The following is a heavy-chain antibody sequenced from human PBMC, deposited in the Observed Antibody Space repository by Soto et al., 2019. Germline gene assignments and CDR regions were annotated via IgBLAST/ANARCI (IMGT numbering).Heavy chain of an antibody. Sequence: SETLSLTCTVSGSSMISYYWSWIRQPPGRGLEWIGFIYYAGSTKYNPSLNSRVTISVDTFKNQFSLTVTSVTAADTAVYYGARRIVATETFDDWGQGTLVT. CDR3: ARRIVATETFDD. CDR1: GSSMISYY. CDR2: IYYAGST. V-gene: IGHV4-59*08. D-gene: IGHD5-12*01. J-gene: IGHJ4*02.